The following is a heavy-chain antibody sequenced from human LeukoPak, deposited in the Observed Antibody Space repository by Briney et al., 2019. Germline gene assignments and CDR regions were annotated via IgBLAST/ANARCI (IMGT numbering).Heavy chain of an antibody. D-gene: IGHD5-12*01. V-gene: IGHV3-23*01. CDR2: ISGSGGST. CDR3: AREISSSGYPLDY. CDR1: GFTFNNYV. J-gene: IGHJ4*02. Sequence: GGSLRLSCAASGFTFNNYVMSWVRQAPGKGLEWVSAISGSGGSTYYADSVKGRFTISRDNSKNTLHLQMNSLRAEDTAVYYCAREISSSGYPLDYWGQGTVVTVSS.